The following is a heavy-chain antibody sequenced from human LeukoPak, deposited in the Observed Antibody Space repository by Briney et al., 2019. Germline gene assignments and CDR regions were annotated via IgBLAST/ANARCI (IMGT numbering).Heavy chain of an antibody. CDR1: GGSISSYY. D-gene: IGHD3-3*01. V-gene: IGHV4-59*01. CDR2: IYYSGST. CDR3: ARGNYDFWSGYPHTYYGMDV. Sequence: SETLSLTCTVSGGSISSYYWSWIRQPPGKGPEWIGYIYYSGSTNYNPSLKSRVTISVDTSKNQFSLKLSSVTAADTAVYYCARGNYDFWSGYPHTYYGMDVWGQGTTVTVSS. J-gene: IGHJ6*02.